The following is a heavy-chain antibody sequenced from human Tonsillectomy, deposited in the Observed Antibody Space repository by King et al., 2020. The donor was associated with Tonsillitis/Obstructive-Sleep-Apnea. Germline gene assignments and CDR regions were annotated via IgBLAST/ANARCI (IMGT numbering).Heavy chain of an antibody. J-gene: IGHJ6*04. D-gene: IGHD3-9*01. V-gene: IGHV1-46*01. CDR1: GYTFTSYY. Sequence: VQLVESGAEVKKPGASVKVSCKASGYTFTSYYMHWVRQAPGQGLEWMGIINPSGGSTSYAQQFQGRVTMTRDTSTSTVYMELSSLRSEDTAVYYCARGPYDYDILTGLLDVWGKGTTVTVSS. CDR3: ARGPYDYDILTGLLDV. CDR2: INPSGGST.